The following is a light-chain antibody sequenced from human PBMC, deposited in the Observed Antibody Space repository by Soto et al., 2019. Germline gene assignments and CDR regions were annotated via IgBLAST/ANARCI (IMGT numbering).Light chain of an antibody. V-gene: IGKV1-27*01. J-gene: IGKJ1*01. CDR3: QRYNSAPRT. CDR2: AAS. Sequence: DIQMTQSPSSLSASVGDRVTIACRASQGIGNYLAWYQQKPGKVPKLLIYAASTLQSGVPSRFSGSGSGTEFTLTISSLQPEDVGTYYCQRYNSAPRTFGQGTKVEIK. CDR1: QGIGNY.